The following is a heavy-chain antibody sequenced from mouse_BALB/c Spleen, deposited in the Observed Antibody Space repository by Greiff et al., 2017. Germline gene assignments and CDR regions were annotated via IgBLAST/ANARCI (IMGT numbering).Heavy chain of an antibody. CDR1: GYTFTSYW. CDR2: INPSTGYT. D-gene: IGHD2-1*01. Sequence: VQLQQSGAELAKPGASVKMSCKASGYTFTSYWMHWVKQRPGQGLEWIGYINPSTGYTEYNQKFKDKATLTADKSSSTAYMQLSSLTSEDSAVYYCASNGNLDYWGQGTTLTVSS. V-gene: IGHV1-7*01. CDR3: ASNGNLDY. J-gene: IGHJ2*01.